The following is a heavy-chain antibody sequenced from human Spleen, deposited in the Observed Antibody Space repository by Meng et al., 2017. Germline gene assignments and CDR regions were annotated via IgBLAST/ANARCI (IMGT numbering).Heavy chain of an antibody. V-gene: IGHV6-1*01. D-gene: IGHD6-13*01. CDR2: TYYRSKWYN. Sequence: QVKPQQSGPGLVKPSQTLSLPCAISGDSVSTISAAWNWIRQSPSRGLEWLGRTYYRSKWYNDFAVSVKSRITINADTSKNQFSLQLNSVTPEDTAVYYCAREYSSTFDYWGQGTLVTVSS. CDR1: GDSVSTISAA. CDR3: AREYSSTFDY. J-gene: IGHJ4*02.